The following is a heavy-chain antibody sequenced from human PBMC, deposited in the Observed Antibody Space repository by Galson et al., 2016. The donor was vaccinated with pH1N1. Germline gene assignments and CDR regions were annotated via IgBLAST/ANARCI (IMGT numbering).Heavy chain of an antibody. D-gene: IGHD4-11*01. CDR3: ARRGGYTNDGFEV. CDR2: IYPADSDT. CDR1: GYSFPNSW. Sequence: QSGAEVKKPGESLKISCMGSGYSFPNSWIAWVRQLPGKGLEWMGMIYPADSDTRYSTSFQGQVTMSADKSSNTAHLQWNSLKASETAVYYCARRGGYTNDGFEVWGQGTMVTVS. J-gene: IGHJ3*01. V-gene: IGHV5-51*03.